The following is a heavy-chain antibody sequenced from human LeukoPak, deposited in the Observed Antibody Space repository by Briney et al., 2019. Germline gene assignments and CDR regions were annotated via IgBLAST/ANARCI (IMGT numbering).Heavy chain of an antibody. J-gene: IGHJ4*02. CDR3: ARVVCSGGSCFADY. D-gene: IGHD2-15*01. Sequence: QPGGSLRLSCAASGFTFSSYWMSWVRQAPGKGLEWGANIKQDGSEKYYVDSVKGRFTISRDNAKNTLYLQMNSLRAEDTAVYYCARVVCSGGSCFADYWGQGTLVTVSS. V-gene: IGHV3-7*02. CDR1: GFTFSSYW. CDR2: IKQDGSEK.